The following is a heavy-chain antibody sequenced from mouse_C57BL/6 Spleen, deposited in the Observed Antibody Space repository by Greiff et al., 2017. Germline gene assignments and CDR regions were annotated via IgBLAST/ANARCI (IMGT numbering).Heavy chain of an antibody. CDR3: ATPFITTVEGYFDV. D-gene: IGHD1-1*01. V-gene: IGHV1-82*01. Sequence: QVQLKESGPELVKPGASVKISCKASGYAFSSSWMNWVKQRPGKGLEWIGRIYPGDGDTNYNGKFKGKATLTADKSSSTAYMQLSSLTSEDSAVYFCATPFITTVEGYFDVWGTGTTVTVSS. CDR1: GYAFSSSW. CDR2: IYPGDGDT. J-gene: IGHJ1*03.